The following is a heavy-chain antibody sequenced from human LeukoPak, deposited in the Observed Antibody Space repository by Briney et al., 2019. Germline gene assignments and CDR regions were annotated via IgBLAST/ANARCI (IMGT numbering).Heavy chain of an antibody. CDR2: ISYDGSNK. J-gene: IGHJ4*02. CDR3: AREGYSSSWYDY. D-gene: IGHD6-13*01. V-gene: IGHV3-30*03. Sequence: PGGSLRLSCAASGFTFSSYGMHWVRQAPGKGLEWVAVISYDGSNKYYADSVKGRFTISRDNSKNTLYPQMNSLRAEDTAVYYCAREGYSSSWYDYWGQGTLVTVSS. CDR1: GFTFSSYG.